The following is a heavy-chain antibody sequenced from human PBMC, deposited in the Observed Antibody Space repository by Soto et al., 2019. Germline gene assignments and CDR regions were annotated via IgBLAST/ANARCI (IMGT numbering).Heavy chain of an antibody. Sequence: QVQLVESGGGVVQPGGSLRLSCAASGFAFTAYTMHWVRQAPGTGLEWVARMSYDGSVTYYADAVKGRFTFSRDTSTNTLSLQMNNLRPDDSAMYYCARDRAYGDPNWIDPWGQGTLVTVSS. CDR1: GFAFTAYT. D-gene: IGHD4-17*01. V-gene: IGHV3-30*14. CDR3: ARDRAYGDPNWIDP. CDR2: MSYDGSVT. J-gene: IGHJ5*02.